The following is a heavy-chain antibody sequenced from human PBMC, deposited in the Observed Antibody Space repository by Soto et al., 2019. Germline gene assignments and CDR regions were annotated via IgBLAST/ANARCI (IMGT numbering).Heavy chain of an antibody. V-gene: IGHV2-5*02. J-gene: IGHJ4*02. Sequence: SGPTLVNPTQTLTLTCTFSGFSLSTSGVGVGWIRQPPGKALEWLALIYWDDDKRYSPSLKSRLTITKDTSKTPVVLTMTKMDPVDTPTYYCAHRLGCGGGTCTFDYGGQGPLFTVS. D-gene: IGHD2-15*01. CDR1: GFSLSTSGVG. CDR2: IYWDDDK. CDR3: AHRLGCGGGTCTFDY.